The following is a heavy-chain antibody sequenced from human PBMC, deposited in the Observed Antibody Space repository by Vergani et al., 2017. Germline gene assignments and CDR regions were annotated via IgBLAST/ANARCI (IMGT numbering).Heavy chain of an antibody. V-gene: IGHV1-69*06. J-gene: IGHJ6*03. CDR1: GGTFSSYA. CDR2: IIPIFGTV. CDR3: ASEVVAAAHYYYYYLDV. Sequence: QVQLVQSGAEVKKPGSSVNVSCKASGGTFSSYAISWVRQAPGQGLEWMGGIIPIFGTVNYAQKFQGRVTITADKSTSTAYMELSSLRSDDTAVYYCASEVVAAAHYYYYYLDVWGKGTTVTVSS. D-gene: IGHD2-15*01.